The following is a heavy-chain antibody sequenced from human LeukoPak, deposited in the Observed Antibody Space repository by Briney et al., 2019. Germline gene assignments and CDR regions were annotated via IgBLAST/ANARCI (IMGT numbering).Heavy chain of an antibody. V-gene: IGHV3-74*01. J-gene: IGHJ4*02. CDR1: GFTFSSYW. D-gene: IGHD1-26*01. Sequence: GGSQRLSCAASGFTFSSYWMHWVRQAPGKGLVWVSRVNTDESRTNYADSVKGRFTISRDNAKNTVYLQMNSLRAEDTAVYYCARGASGSYYVDYWGQGTLVTVSS. CDR3: ARGASGSYYVDY. CDR2: VNTDESRT.